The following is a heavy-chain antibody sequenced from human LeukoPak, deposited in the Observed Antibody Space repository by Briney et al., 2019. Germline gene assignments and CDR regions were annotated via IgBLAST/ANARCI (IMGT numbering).Heavy chain of an antibody. CDR2: ISSSSSTI. D-gene: IGHD6-19*01. CDR3: ARGSSGWYLGY. J-gene: IGHJ4*02. V-gene: IGHV3-48*01. CDR1: GFTFSSYS. Sequence: GGSLRLSCAPSGFTFSSYSMNWVRKAPGKELEWVSYISSSSSTIYYADSVKGRFTISRDNAKNSLYLQMNSLRAEGTAVYYCARGSSGWYLGYWGQGTLVTVSS.